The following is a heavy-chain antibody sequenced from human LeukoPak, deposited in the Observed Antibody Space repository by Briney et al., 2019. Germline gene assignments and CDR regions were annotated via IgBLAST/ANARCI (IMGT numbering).Heavy chain of an antibody. J-gene: IGHJ6*03. CDR2: IDGSGTT. V-gene: IGHV4-4*07. CDR3: ARGGRSYSRQWDYYYYMDV. CDR1: GGSISSYY. Sequence: SETLSLTCTVSGGSISSYYYSWIRQPAGKGLEWIGRIDGSGTTIYNPSLKSPVTMSVDTSKKQFALKLSSVTAADTAVYYCARGGRSYSRQWDYYYYMDVWAKGPRSPSP. D-gene: IGHD1-26*01.